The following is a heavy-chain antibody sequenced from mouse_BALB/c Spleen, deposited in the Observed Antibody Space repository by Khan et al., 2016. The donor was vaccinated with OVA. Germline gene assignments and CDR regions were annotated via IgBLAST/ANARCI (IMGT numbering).Heavy chain of an antibody. J-gene: IGHJ3*01. CDR3: VRSASYGDYVEAWFAY. V-gene: IGHV1-37*01. CDR1: GYSFTGYT. D-gene: IGHD2-13*01. CDR2: INPYNGGT. Sequence: EVQLQQSGPELVKPGASMKMSCKASGYSFTGYTMNWVKQSHVKNLEWIGLINPYNGGTAYNQKFRGKATLTVDKSSNTAYMELLSLTSEDSAVYYCVRSASYGDYVEAWFAYWGQGTLVTASA.